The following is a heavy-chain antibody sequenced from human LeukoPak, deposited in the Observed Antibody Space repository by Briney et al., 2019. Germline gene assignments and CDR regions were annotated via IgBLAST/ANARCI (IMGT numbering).Heavy chain of an antibody. CDR2: LNSNGRTT. D-gene: IGHD4-17*01. V-gene: IGHV3-74*01. CDR3: ARGSDETVTISGWFDP. Sequence: GGSLRLSCAASGFTFSNHWMHWVRQGPGKGLVWVSRLNSNGRTTTYADSVKGRFTISRDNAKNTLYLQMNSLRVEDTAVYYCARGSDETVTISGWFDPWGQGTLVTVSS. CDR1: GFTFSNHW. J-gene: IGHJ5*02.